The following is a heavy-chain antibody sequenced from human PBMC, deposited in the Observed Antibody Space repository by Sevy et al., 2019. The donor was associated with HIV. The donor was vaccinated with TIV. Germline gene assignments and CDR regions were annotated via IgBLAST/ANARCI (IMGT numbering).Heavy chain of an antibody. V-gene: IGHV3-30*18. CDR1: GFSFNKFA. Sequence: GGSLRLSCAASGFSFNKFAMHWVRQAPGKGLEWVALISYDGGNKYYADSVRGRFSISRDNSKNTLFLQMNSLSPEDTAIYFCEKIPRGYSYASFLDSWGQGTLVTVSS. D-gene: IGHD5-18*01. J-gene: IGHJ4*02. CDR2: ISYDGGNK. CDR3: EKIPRGYSYASFLDS.